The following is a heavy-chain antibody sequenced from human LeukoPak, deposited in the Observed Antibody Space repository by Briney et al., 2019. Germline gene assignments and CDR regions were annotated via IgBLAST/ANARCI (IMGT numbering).Heavy chain of an antibody. V-gene: IGHV1-69*05. CDR2: IIPVFGTA. CDR1: GGTFSSYA. J-gene: IGHJ6*03. Sequence: SVKVSFKASGGTFSSYAISWVRQAPGQGLEWMGGIIPVFGTANYAQKFQGRVTITTDVSTSTAYMELSSLRSEDTAVYYCARGQYNWNYDLGIAIYYYYYMDVWGKGTTVTVSS. D-gene: IGHD1-7*01. CDR3: ARGQYNWNYDLGIAIYYYYYMDV.